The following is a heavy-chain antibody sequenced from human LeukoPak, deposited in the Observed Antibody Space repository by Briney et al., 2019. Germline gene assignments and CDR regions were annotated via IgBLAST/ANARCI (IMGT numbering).Heavy chain of an antibody. Sequence: PGGSLRLSCASSGFIFSSDEMTWVRQAPGKGLESVSFISSSADTILYADSVKGRFTISRDNGKNALYLQMNSLRAEDTAVYYCTKERGSYWGQGTLVTVSS. CDR1: GFIFSSDE. V-gene: IGHV3-48*03. CDR2: ISSSADTI. J-gene: IGHJ4*02. CDR3: TKERGSY.